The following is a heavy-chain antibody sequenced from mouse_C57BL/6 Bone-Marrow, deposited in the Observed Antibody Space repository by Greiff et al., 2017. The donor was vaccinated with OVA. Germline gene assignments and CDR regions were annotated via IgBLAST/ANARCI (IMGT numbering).Heavy chain of an antibody. CDR3: TAYWDGYAMDY. D-gene: IGHD4-1*01. CDR2: IDPENGDT. Sequence: DVQLVESGAELVRPGASVTLSCTASGFNIKDDYMHWVKQRPEQGLEWIGWIDPENGDTEYASKFQGKATITADTSSNTAYLQLSSLTSEDTAVYYCTAYWDGYAMDYWGQGTSVTVSS. CDR1: GFNIKDDY. V-gene: IGHV14-4*01. J-gene: IGHJ4*01.